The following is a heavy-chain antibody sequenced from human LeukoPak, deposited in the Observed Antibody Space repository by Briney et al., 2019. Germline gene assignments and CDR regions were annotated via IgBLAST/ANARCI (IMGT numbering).Heavy chain of an antibody. CDR1: GGSISSYY. J-gene: IGHJ4*02. Sequence: PSETLSLTCTVSGGSISSYYWSWIRQPPGKGLEWIGSIYYSGSTYYNPSLKSRVTISVDTSKNQFSLKLSSVTAADTAVYYCARSSSSWYPLDYWGQGTLVTVSS. CDR3: ARSSSSWYPLDY. V-gene: IGHV4-59*12. CDR2: IYYSGST. D-gene: IGHD6-13*01.